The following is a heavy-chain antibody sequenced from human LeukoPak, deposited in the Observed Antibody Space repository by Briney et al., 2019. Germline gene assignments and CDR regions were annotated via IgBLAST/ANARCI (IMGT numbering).Heavy chain of an antibody. CDR3: ARHWHSSGWYQDAFDI. V-gene: IGHV4-38-2*01. CDR1: GYSISSGYY. CDR2: IYHSGST. Sequence: KPSGTLSLTCAVSGYSISSGYYWGWIRQPPGKGLEWIGSIYHSGSTYYNPSLKSRVTISVDTSKNQFSLELSSVTAADTAVYYCARHWHSSGWYQDAFDIWGQGTMVTVSS. D-gene: IGHD6-19*01. J-gene: IGHJ3*02.